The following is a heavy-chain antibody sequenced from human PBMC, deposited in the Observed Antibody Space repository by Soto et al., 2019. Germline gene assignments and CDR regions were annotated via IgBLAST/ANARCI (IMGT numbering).Heavy chain of an antibody. CDR1: GFTFQNYH. Sequence: VQLVQSGAEVKEPGASVKVSCKASGFTFQNYHMHWVRQAPGQGIEWMGIIHPSGDTTTYAQNFQGRLAMTRDTSTSTAYMELSSLTSEVTAVYYCAKDLWGSWTVDYWGQGTLITVSS. V-gene: IGHV1-46*02. CDR3: AKDLWGSWTVDY. J-gene: IGHJ4*02. CDR2: IHPSGDTT. D-gene: IGHD3-16*01.